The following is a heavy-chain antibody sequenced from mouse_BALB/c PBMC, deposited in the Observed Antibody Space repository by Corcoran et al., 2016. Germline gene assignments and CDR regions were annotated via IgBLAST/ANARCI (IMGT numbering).Heavy chain of an antibody. J-gene: IGHJ4*01. V-gene: IGHV9-3-1*01. Sequence: QIQLVPSGPELKKPGETVNISCKASGYTFTNYGLNWVKQAPGKGLKWMGWINTYTGEPTYADDFKGRFAFSLETSASTAYLQINNLKNEDTATYFCAREPYAMDYWGQGTSVTVSS. CDR2: INTYTGEP. CDR3: AREPYAMDY. CDR1: GYTFTNYG.